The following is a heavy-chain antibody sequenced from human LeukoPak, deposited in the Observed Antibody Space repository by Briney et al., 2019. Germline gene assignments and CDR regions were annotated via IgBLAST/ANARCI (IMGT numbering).Heavy chain of an antibody. CDR2: ISSNGDNT. V-gene: IGHV3-64D*06. CDR3: VRGTGY. J-gene: IGHJ4*02. Sequence: GGSLRLSCSVSGFTVSTYVMHWVRQAPGKGLEYVSAISSNGDNTYYADSVKGRFTISRDDSKNTLYLQMSSLRADDTAVYYCVRGTGYWGQGTLVTVSS. CDR1: GFTVSTYV.